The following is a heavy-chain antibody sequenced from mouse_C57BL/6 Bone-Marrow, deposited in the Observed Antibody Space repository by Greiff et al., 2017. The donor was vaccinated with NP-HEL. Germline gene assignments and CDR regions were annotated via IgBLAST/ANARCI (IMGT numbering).Heavy chain of an antibody. CDR2: IYPRSGNT. CDR3: SRGVRGWYFDV. Sequence: QVQLQQSGAELARPGASVKLSCKASGYTFTSYGISWVKQRTGQGLEWIGEIYPRSGNTYYNEKFKGKATLTADKSSSTAYMELRSLTSEDSAVFVCSRGVRGWYFDVWGTGTTVTVSS. J-gene: IGHJ1*03. CDR1: GYTFTSYG. D-gene: IGHD2-5*01. V-gene: IGHV1-81*01.